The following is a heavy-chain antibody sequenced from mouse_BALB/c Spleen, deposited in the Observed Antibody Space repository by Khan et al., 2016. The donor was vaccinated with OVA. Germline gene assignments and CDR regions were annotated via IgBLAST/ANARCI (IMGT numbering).Heavy chain of an antibody. CDR2: ISYSGNT. V-gene: IGHV3-2*02. J-gene: IGHJ2*01. Sequence: EVQLQESGPGLVKPSQSLSLTCTVTGYSIASDYAWNWIRQFPGNKLEWMGFISYSGNTNYNPSLKSRISITRDTSKNQFFLQLNSVTSEDTATYSGARVYGGDFDYWGQGTTLTVSS. CDR3: ARVYGGDFDY. D-gene: IGHD1-1*01. CDR1: GYSIASDYA.